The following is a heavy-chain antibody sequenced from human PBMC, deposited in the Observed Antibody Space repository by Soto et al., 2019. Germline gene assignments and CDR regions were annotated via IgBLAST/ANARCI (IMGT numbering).Heavy chain of an antibody. CDR2: ISGSGGST. CDR1: GFTFSDYS. CDR3: ANGQIDY. J-gene: IGHJ4*02. V-gene: IGHV3-23*01. Sequence: GGSLRLSCVASGFTFSDYSMSWIRQAPGKGLEWVSAISGSGGSTYYADSVKGRFTISRDNSKNTLYLQMNSLRAEDTAVYYCANGQIDYWGQGTLVTVSS.